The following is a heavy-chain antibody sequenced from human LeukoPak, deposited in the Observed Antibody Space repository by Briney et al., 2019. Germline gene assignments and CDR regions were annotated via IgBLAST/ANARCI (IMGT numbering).Heavy chain of an antibody. Sequence: SVKVSCKASGGTFSSYAISWVRQPPGQGLEWMGRIIPIFGTANYAQKFQGRVTITADKSTSIAYMELSSLRSEDTAVYYCASTSRAVYYFDYGGQGTLVTVSS. CDR1: GGTFSSYA. V-gene: IGHV1-69*06. J-gene: IGHJ4*02. CDR2: IIPIFGTA. CDR3: ASTSRAVYYFDY. D-gene: IGHD6-19*01.